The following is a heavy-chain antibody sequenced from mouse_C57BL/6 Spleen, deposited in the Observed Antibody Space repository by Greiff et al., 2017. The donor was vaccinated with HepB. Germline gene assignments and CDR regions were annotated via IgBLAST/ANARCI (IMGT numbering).Heavy chain of an antibody. V-gene: IGHV1-53*01. J-gene: IGHJ1*03. CDR1: GYTFTSYW. CDR3: ARGGSSVLCWYFDV. D-gene: IGHD1-1*01. Sequence: QVQLQQSGTELVKPGASVKLSCKASGYTFTSYWMHWVKQRPGQGLEWIGNINPSNGGTNYNEKFKSKATLTVDKSSSTAYVQLSSLTSEDSAVYYCARGGSSVLCWYFDVWGTGTTVTVSS. CDR2: INPSNGGT.